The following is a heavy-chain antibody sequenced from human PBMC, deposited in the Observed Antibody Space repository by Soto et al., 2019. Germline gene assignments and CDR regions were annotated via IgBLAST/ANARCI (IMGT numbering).Heavy chain of an antibody. CDR3: AKGYYYDSSGYYPSPRYYFDY. D-gene: IGHD3-22*01. Sequence: GGSLRLSCAASGFTFSSYAMSWVRQAPGKGLEWVSAISGSGGSTYYADSVKGRFTISRDNSKNTLYLQMNSLRAEDTAVYYYAKGYYYDSSGYYPSPRYYFDYWGQGTLVTVSS. CDR2: ISGSGGST. CDR1: GFTFSSYA. J-gene: IGHJ4*02. V-gene: IGHV3-23*01.